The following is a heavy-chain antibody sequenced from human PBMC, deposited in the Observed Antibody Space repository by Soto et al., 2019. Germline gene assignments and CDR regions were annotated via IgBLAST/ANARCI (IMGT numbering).Heavy chain of an antibody. Sequence: SQTLSLPCAISGDTVSSNSGTWTWIRQSPSRGLEWLGRTYYRSKWFNDYAASVKSRITINADTSKNHFSLQLNSVTPEDTAVYFCAREQWGNWFAHWGQGPLVTVSS. CDR3: AREQWGNWFAH. D-gene: IGHD7-27*01. V-gene: IGHV6-1*01. CDR1: GDTVSSNSGT. CDR2: TYYRSKWFN. J-gene: IGHJ5*02.